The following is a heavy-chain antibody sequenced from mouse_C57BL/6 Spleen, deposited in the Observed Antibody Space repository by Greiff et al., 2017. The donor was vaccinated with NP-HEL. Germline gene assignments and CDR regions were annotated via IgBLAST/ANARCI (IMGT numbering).Heavy chain of an antibody. V-gene: IGHV1-53*01. CDR3: ARGSSLSYCDY. D-gene: IGHD1-1*01. CDR1: GYTFTSYW. Sequence: VQLQQPGTELVKPGASVKLSCKASGYTFTSYWMHWVKQRPGQGLEWIGNINPSNGGTNYNEKFKSKATMTVDKSASTAYMQLSSLTSEDSAVYYCARGSSLSYCDYWGQGTTLTVSS. J-gene: IGHJ2*01. CDR2: INPSNGGT.